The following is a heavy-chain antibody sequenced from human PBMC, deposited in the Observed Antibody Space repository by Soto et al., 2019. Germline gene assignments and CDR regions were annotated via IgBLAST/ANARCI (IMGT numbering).Heavy chain of an antibody. CDR3: AGGDCSSTSCSWFDP. Sequence: SETLSLTCTVSGGSISSGDYYWSWIRQPPGKGLEWIGYIYYSGSTYYNPSLKSRVTISVDTSKNQFSLKLSSVTAADTAVYYCAGGDCSSTSCSWFDPWGQGTLVTV. CDR2: IYYSGST. CDR1: GGSISSGDYY. V-gene: IGHV4-30-4*01. J-gene: IGHJ5*02. D-gene: IGHD2-2*01.